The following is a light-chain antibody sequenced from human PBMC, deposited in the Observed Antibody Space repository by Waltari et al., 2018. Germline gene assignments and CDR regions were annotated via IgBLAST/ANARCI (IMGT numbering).Light chain of an antibody. CDR2: DTS. CDR3: QKYDRLPAT. V-gene: IGKV3-20*01. Sequence: EIVLTQSPGTLSLSPGATATLSCRASQTVGKALTGYQQKPGQAPRLRIYDTSRRAPGIPDRFSGSVFGTDFSLTISRLEPEDFAVYYCQKYDRLPATFGQGTKVEIK. J-gene: IGKJ1*01. CDR1: QTVGKA.